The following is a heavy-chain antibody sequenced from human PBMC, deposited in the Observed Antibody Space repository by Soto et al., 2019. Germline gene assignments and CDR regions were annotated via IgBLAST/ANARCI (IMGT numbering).Heavy chain of an antibody. J-gene: IGHJ4*02. CDR3: VRHLATSGPLRGYFDF. CDR2: IFHSGST. V-gene: IGHV4-39*01. CDR1: GGSVSSSSYY. Sequence: PSETLSLTCTVSGGSVSSSSYYWGLIRQPPGKGLEWIGSIFHSGSTYYNPSIKSRVTISIDTSKNQFSLRLSSVTAADTAVYYCVRHLATSGPLRGYFDFWGQGTLVTVS. D-gene: IGHD1-26*01.